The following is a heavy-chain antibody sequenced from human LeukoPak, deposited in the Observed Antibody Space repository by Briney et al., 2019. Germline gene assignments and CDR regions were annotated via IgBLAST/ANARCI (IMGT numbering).Heavy chain of an antibody. D-gene: IGHD3-22*01. Sequence: SETLSLTCTVSGGSISSGSYYWSWIRQPAGKGLEWIGRIYTSGSSNYNPSLKSRVTISVDTSKNQFSLKLSSVTAADTAVYYCARESNYYDSSGYLQGWFDPWGQGTLVTVSS. J-gene: IGHJ5*02. V-gene: IGHV4-61*02. CDR3: ARESNYYDSSGYLQGWFDP. CDR2: IYTSGSS. CDR1: GGSISSGSYY.